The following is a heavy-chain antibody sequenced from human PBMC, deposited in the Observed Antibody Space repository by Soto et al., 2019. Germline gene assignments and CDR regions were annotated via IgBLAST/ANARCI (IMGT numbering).Heavy chain of an antibody. D-gene: IGHD1-7*01. V-gene: IGHV1-3*01. CDR3: ARVPRYNWNYAVDY. CDR2: INPGNGNT. CDR1: GYTFTSYA. J-gene: IGHJ4*01. Sequence: ASVKVSCKASGYTFTSYAIHWVCQAPGQRLEWMGWINPGNGNTRYSQKFQGRVTISRDTSASTAYMEMSSLRFEDTAVYYCARVPRYNWNYAVDYWGHGTLVPVTS.